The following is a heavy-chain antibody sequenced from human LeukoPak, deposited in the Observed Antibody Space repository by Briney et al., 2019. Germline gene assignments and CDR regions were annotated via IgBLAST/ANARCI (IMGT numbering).Heavy chain of an antibody. Sequence: PSETLSLTCGVSGGSISSTNWWTWVRQPPGKGLEWIGEVHLDGRTNYNPSLESRLTMSVDLSENHISLKLTSVTAADTAVYYCAREGGFYRPLDYTGQGTLVTVSS. CDR2: VHLDGRT. D-gene: IGHD3-3*01. J-gene: IGHJ4*02. CDR3: AREGGFYRPLDY. V-gene: IGHV4-4*02. CDR1: GGSISSTNW.